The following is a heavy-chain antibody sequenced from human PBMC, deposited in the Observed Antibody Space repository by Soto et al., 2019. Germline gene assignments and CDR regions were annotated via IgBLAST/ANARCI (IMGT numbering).Heavy chain of an antibody. J-gene: IGHJ6*04. Sequence: GASVKFSCKASGYTFTGYYMHWVRQAPGQGLEWMGWINPNSGGTNYAQKFQGRVTMTRDTSISTAYMELSRLRSDDTAVYYCARRTKIAAAGYYYYGMDVWGEGTKVTVSS. CDR3: ARRTKIAAAGYYYYGMDV. V-gene: IGHV1-2*02. D-gene: IGHD6-13*01. CDR1: GYTFTGYY. CDR2: INPNSGGT.